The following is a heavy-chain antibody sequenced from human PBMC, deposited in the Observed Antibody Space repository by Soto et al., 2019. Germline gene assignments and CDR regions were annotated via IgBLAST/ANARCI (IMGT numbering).Heavy chain of an antibody. D-gene: IGHD5-18*01. CDR3: ARPHSYGKYYFDY. CDR2: IYYSGST. J-gene: IGHJ4*02. V-gene: IGHV4-39*01. Sequence: PSETLSLTCTVSGGSISSSSYYWGWIRQPPGKGLEWIGSIYYSGSTYYNPSLKSRVTISVDTSKNQFSLKLSSVTAADTAVYYCARPHSYGKYYFDYWGQGTLVTVSS. CDR1: GGSISSSSYY.